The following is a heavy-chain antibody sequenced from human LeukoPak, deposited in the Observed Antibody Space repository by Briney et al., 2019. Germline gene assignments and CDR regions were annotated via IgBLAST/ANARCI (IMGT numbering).Heavy chain of an antibody. D-gene: IGHD2-15*01. CDR3: AREGYCSGNKCSGFDY. CDR2: IKEDGRGE. J-gene: IGHJ4*02. CDR1: GFTFSDYW. V-gene: IGHV3-7*01. Sequence: GGSLRLSCATSGFTFSDYWMSWVRQAPGKGLEWVANIKEDGRGEYYVGSVRGRFTISRDNAKNSLYLHVNTLRAEDTAVYYCAREGYCSGNKCSGFDYWGQGALVTVSS.